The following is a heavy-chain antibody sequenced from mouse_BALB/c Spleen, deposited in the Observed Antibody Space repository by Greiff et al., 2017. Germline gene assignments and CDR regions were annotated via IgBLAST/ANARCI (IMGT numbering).Heavy chain of an antibody. CDR3: ARPIYYDYGAMDY. V-gene: IGHV3-2*02. D-gene: IGHD2-4*01. CDR2: ISYSGST. Sequence: EEQLQQSGPGLVKPSQSLSLTCTVTGYSITSDYAWNWIRQFPGNKLEWMGYISYSGSTSYNPSLKSRISITRDTSKNQFFLQLNSVTTEDTATYYCARPIYYDYGAMDYWGQGTSVTVSS. CDR1: GYSITSDYA. J-gene: IGHJ4*01.